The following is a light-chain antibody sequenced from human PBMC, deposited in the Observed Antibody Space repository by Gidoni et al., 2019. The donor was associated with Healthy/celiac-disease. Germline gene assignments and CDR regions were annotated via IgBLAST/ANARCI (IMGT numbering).Light chain of an antibody. CDR3: QQYNNWPPIT. CDR1: QSVSSN. J-gene: IGKJ5*01. V-gene: IGKV3-15*01. CDR2: GDS. Sequence: IAMTQHPATLSVSPGERATLSCRASQSVSSNLAWYQQKPGQAPRLLFYGDSTRATGIPARFSGSGSGTEFTLTISSLQSEDFAVYYCQQYNNWPPITFGQGTRLEIK.